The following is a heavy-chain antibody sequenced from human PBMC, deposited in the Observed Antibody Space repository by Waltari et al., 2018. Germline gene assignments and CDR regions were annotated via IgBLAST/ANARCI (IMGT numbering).Heavy chain of an antibody. V-gene: IGHV3-48*03. CDR2: ISTRGSTI. Sequence: EVQLVESGGGLVQPGGYLRLSCAASGFTFSSYEMNWVRQAPGKALEWVSFISTRGSTIYYADSVKGRFTISRDNAKNSLYLQMNSLRAEDTAVYYRTREGFNWFDPWGQGTLVTVSS. CDR1: GFTFSSYE. J-gene: IGHJ5*02. CDR3: TREGFNWFDP.